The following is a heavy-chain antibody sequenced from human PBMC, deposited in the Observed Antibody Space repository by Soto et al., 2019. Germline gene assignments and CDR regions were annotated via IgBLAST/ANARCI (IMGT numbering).Heavy chain of an antibody. CDR3: ARVKNGYNYEAVLDY. Sequence: ASVKVSCKASGYTFTSYGISWVRQAPGQGLEWMGWISAYNGNTNYAQKLQGRVTMTTDTSTSTAYMELRRLRSDDTAVYFFARVKNGYNYEAVLDYWGQGTLVTVSS. J-gene: IGHJ4*02. D-gene: IGHD5-12*01. CDR1: GYTFTSYG. CDR2: ISAYNGNT. V-gene: IGHV1-18*01.